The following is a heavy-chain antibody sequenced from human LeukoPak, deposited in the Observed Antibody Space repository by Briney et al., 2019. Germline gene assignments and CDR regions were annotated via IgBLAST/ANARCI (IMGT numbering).Heavy chain of an antibody. Sequence: GGSLRLSCAASGFTFSSYWMHWVRQAPGKGLVWVSRIKSDGSSTSYTHFVKGRFTISRDNAKNTLYLQMNSLRAEDTAVYYCAKDPRDHTYGWSWRYFDYWGQGTLVTVSS. CDR3: AKDPRDHTYGWSWRYFDY. D-gene: IGHD5-18*01. J-gene: IGHJ4*02. CDR2: IKSDGSST. V-gene: IGHV3-74*01. CDR1: GFTFSSYW.